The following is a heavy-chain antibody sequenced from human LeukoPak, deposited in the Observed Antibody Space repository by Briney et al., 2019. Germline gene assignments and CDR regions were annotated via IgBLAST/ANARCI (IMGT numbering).Heavy chain of an antibody. Sequence: ASVKVSCKASGYNFISYYMHWVRQAPGQGLEWIGVINPSGGSTSYAQKFQDRVTMTRDTSTSTAYMELSSLRSEDTAVYYCAREYSPDYYYYYMDVWGKGTTVTVSS. CDR2: INPSGGST. CDR3: AREYSPDYYYYYMDV. J-gene: IGHJ6*03. D-gene: IGHD5-12*01. CDR1: GYNFISYY. V-gene: IGHV1-46*01.